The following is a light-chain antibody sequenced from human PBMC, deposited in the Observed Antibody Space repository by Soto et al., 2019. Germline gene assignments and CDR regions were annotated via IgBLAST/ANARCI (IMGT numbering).Light chain of an antibody. CDR1: QGIRNY. J-gene: IGKJ4*01. CDR2: LAS. CDR3: QYLNSFPLT. Sequence: IPLTQSPSSLSASVGDRVTITCRASQGIRNYLAWYQQKPGKAPNLLIYLASTLQGGVPSRFSGSGSGTDFSLTISSLQPEDGATYYCQYLNSFPLTFGGGTKVELK. V-gene: IGKV1-9*01.